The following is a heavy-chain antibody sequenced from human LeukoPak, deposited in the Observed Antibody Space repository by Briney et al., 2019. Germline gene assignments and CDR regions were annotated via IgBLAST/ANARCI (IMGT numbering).Heavy chain of an antibody. V-gene: IGHV3-9*03. D-gene: IGHD6-13*01. J-gene: IGHJ3*02. CDR3: AKDIAAAGRGAFDI. CDR1: GFTFDDYA. Sequence: GGSLRLSCAASGFTFDDYAMHWVWQGPGKGLEWVSGISWNTGGIGYADSVKGRFTISRDNAKNSLYLQMNSLRAEDMALYYCAKDIAAAGRGAFDIWGQGTMVTVSS. CDR2: ISWNTGGI.